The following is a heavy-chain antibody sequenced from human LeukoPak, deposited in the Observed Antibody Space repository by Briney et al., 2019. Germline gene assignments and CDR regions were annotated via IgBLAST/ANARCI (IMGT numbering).Heavy chain of an antibody. CDR1: GGSISSGGYY. D-gene: IGHD2-8*01. CDR3: ARAPKGTNGINWFDP. CDR2: IYHSGST. Sequence: SETLSLTCSASGGSISSGGYYWSWIRQPPGKGLEWIGYIYHSGSTYYNPSLKSRVTISVDRSKNQFSLKLSSVTAADTAVYYCARAPKGTNGINWFDPWGQGTLVTVSS. J-gene: IGHJ5*02. V-gene: IGHV4-30-2*01.